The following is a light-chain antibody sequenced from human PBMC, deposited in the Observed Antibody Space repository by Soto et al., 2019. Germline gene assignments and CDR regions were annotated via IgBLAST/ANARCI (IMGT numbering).Light chain of an antibody. Sequence: QSVLTQPPSVSGAPRQMVTISCTGSSSNIGAGYDVHWYEQLPGTAPKLLIYGNSNRPSGVPDRFSGSKSGASASLAITGLQAEDEADYYCQSYDISLTTWVFGGGTQLTVL. V-gene: IGLV1-40*01. CDR3: QSYDISLTTWV. J-gene: IGLJ3*02. CDR2: GNS. CDR1: SSNIGAGYD.